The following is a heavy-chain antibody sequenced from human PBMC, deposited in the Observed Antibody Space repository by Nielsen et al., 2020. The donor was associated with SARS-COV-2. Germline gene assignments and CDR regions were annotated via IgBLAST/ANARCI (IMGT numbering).Heavy chain of an antibody. D-gene: IGHD3-22*01. V-gene: IGHV3-23*01. Sequence: GGSLRLSCAASGFTFSNYVMSWVRQSPGKGLEWVSAISASGAGTYYADSVKGRFTISRDNSKNTLYLQMNSLRAEDTAVYYCARAEAYYDSSGYPYYFDYWGQGTLVTVSS. CDR2: ISASGAGT. J-gene: IGHJ4*02. CDR1: GFTFSNYV. CDR3: ARAEAYYDSSGYPYYFDY.